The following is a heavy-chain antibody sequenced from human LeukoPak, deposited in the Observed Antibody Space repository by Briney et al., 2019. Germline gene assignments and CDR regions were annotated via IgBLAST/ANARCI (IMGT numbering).Heavy chain of an antibody. V-gene: IGHV3-11*04. CDR3: ARGQWLPKYYFDC. CDR2: ISSTGTTI. D-gene: IGHD6-19*01. J-gene: IGHJ4*02. CDR1: GFSFGDYY. Sequence: PGGSLRLSCAASGFSFGDYYMSWIRQAPGKGLEWVSYISSTGTTIYHADSVEGRFTISRDNAKNLLYLQMNSLRAEDTAVYYCARGQWLPKYYFDCWGQGTLVTVSS.